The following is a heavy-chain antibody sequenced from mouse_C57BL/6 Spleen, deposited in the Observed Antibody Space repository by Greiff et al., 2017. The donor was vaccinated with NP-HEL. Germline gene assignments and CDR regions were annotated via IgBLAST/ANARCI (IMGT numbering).Heavy chain of an antibody. Sequence: VQLQQPGAELVKPGASVKLSCKASGYTFTSYWMQWVKQRPGQGLEWIGEIDPSDSYTNYNQKFKGKATLTVDTSSSTAYMQLSSLTSEDSAVYYCARRGFLRNAMDYWGQGTSVTVSS. CDR3: ARRGFLRNAMDY. V-gene: IGHV1-50*01. CDR2: IDPSDSYT. J-gene: IGHJ4*01. D-gene: IGHD1-1*01. CDR1: GYTFTSYW.